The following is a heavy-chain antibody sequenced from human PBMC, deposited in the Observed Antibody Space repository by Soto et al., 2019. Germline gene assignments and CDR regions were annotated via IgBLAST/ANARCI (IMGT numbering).Heavy chain of an antibody. CDR3: AREYSSGWKTFDY. Sequence: EVQLLESGGGLVQAGGSLRLSCAASGFTFSIYAMSWVRQAPGKGLEWVSVIGSGGGTAYADSVKGRFTISRDNSKNTLYLQMNSLRAEDTAIYYCAREYSSGWKTFDYWGQGTLVTVSS. V-gene: IGHV3-23*01. CDR1: GFTFSIYA. CDR2: IGSGGGT. J-gene: IGHJ4*02. D-gene: IGHD6-19*01.